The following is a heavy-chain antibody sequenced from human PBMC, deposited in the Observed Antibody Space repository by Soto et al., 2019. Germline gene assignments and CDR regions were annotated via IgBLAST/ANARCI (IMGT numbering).Heavy chain of an antibody. J-gene: IGHJ6*02. CDR3: ARDLTVDTAMVTWYYYYGMDV. D-gene: IGHD5-18*01. CDR2: ISSSSYI. Sequence: GGSLRLSCAASGFTFSSYSMNWVRQAPGKGLEWVSSISSSSYIYYADSVKGRFTISRDNAKNSLYLQMNSLRAEDTAVYYCARDLTVDTAMVTWYYYYGMDVWGQGTTVTVSS. CDR1: GFTFSSYS. V-gene: IGHV3-21*01.